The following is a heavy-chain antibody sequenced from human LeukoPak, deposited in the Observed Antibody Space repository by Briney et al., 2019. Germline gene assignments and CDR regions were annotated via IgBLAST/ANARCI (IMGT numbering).Heavy chain of an antibody. Sequence: GGSLRLSCAASGFTLSNYEMNWVRQAPGKGLEWLSYISRSGSPIYYADPVKGRFTISRDNAKNSLYLQMNSLRAEDTAVYYCARDLVYWGQGTLVTVFS. CDR3: ARDLVY. V-gene: IGHV3-48*03. D-gene: IGHD6-6*01. J-gene: IGHJ4*02. CDR2: ISRSGSPI. CDR1: GFTLSNYE.